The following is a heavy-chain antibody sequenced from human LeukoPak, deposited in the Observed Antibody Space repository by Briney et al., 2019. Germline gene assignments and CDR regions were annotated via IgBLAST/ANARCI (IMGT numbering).Heavy chain of an antibody. J-gene: IGHJ4*02. CDR3: ARAASRWRYYDFWSGYYTGDY. CDR2: IKQGGSEK. Sequence: RAGGSLRLSCAASGFTFSSYSMNWVRQAPGKGLEWVANIKQGGSEKYYVDSVKGRFTISRDNAKNSLYLQMNSLRAEDTAVYYCARAASRWRYYDFWSGYYTGDYWGQGTLVTVSS. CDR1: GFTFSSYS. D-gene: IGHD3-3*01. V-gene: IGHV3-7*01.